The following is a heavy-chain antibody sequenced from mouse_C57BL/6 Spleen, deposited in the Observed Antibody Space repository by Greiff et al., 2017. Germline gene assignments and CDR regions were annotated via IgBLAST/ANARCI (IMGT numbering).Heavy chain of an antibody. V-gene: IGHV1-55*01. D-gene: IGHD1-1*01. CDR1: GYTFTSYW. J-gene: IGHJ1*03. CDR3: ARFYYGSSYSYWYCDV. CDR2: IYPGSGST. Sequence: QVQLKQPGAELVKPGASVKMSCKASGYTFTSYWITWVKQRPGQGLEWIGDIYPGSGSTNYNEKFKSKATLTVDTSSSTAYMQLSSLTSEDSAVYYCARFYYGSSYSYWYCDVWGTGTTVTVSS.